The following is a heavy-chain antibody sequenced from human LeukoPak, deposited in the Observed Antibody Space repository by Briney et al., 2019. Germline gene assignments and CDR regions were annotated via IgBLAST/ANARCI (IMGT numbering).Heavy chain of an antibody. D-gene: IGHD6-19*01. Sequence: PGGSLRLSCAASGFTFSSYAMSWVRQAPGKGLEWVSAISGSGGSTYYADSVKGRFTISRDNSKNTLYLQMNSLRVEDTAVYYCARGVRIAVAGYIDYWGQGTLVTVSS. J-gene: IGHJ4*02. CDR3: ARGVRIAVAGYIDY. V-gene: IGHV3-23*01. CDR2: ISGSGGST. CDR1: GFTFSSYA.